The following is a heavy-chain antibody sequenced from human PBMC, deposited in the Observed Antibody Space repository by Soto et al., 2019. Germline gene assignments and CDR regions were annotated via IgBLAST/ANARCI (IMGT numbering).Heavy chain of an antibody. D-gene: IGHD6-19*01. CDR1: GYTLTELS. J-gene: IGHJ4*02. V-gene: IGHV1-24*01. CDR3: ATTVAGTPSFDY. Sequence: ASVKVSCKVSGYTLTELSMHWVRQAPGKGLEWMGGFDPEDGETIYAQKFQGRVTMTEDTSTDTAYMELSSLRSEDTAVYYCATTVAGTPSFDYWRQGTLVTVSS. CDR2: FDPEDGET.